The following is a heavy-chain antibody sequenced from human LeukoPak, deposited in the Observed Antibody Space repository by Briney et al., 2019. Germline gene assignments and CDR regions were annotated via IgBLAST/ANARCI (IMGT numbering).Heavy chain of an antibody. Sequence: GGSLRLSCAASGFTFSSYAMSWVRQAPGKGLEWVSAISGSGGSTYYADSVKGRFTISRDNSKNTLYLQMNSLRAEDTAVYYCATTPGYYDILTGLYFDYWGQGTLVTVSS. CDR2: ISGSGGST. CDR1: GFTFSSYA. V-gene: IGHV3-23*01. J-gene: IGHJ4*02. CDR3: ATTPGYYDILTGLYFDY. D-gene: IGHD3-9*01.